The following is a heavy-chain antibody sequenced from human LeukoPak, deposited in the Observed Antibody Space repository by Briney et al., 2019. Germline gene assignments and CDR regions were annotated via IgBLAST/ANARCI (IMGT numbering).Heavy chain of an antibody. CDR1: GYSFTSYL. V-gene: IGHV5-51*01. CDR3: VRSVDLNHWFDP. CDR2: IYPGDSDT. D-gene: IGHD4-23*01. Sequence: GGSLKISCKGSGYSFTSYLIGWVRQMPGKGLGWMGIIYPGDSDTRYSPSFQGQVTLSADKSISTAYLQWSSLKASDTAMYYCVRSVDLNHWFDPWGQGTLVTVPS. J-gene: IGHJ5*02.